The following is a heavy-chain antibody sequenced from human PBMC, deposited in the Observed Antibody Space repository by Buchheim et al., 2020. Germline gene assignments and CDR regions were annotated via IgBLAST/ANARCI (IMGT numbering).Heavy chain of an antibody. J-gene: IGHJ4*02. CDR2: IGSSGENT. CDR1: GFTFSSYW. D-gene: IGHD6-6*01. CDR3: AKESSSFYSDS. V-gene: IGHV3-23*04. Sequence: EVQLVESGGGLVQPGGSLRLSCAASGFTFSSYWMSWVRQAPGKGLEWVSTIGSSGENTFYADSVRGQFTISRDNSKNTVSLQMNSLRADDSAVYYCAKESSSFYSDSWGQGTL.